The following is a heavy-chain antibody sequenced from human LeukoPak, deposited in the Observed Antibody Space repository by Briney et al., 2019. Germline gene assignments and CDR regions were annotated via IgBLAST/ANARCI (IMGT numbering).Heavy chain of an antibody. Sequence: GGSLRLSCAASGFTFSSYWMSWVRQAPGKGLEWVANIKQDVSEKYYVDSVKGRFTISRDNAKNSLYLKMNSLRAEDPAVYYCAPRDRYFDWPYSAPFDYWGQGTLVTVSS. CDR3: APRDRYFDWPYSAPFDY. CDR1: GFTFSSYW. V-gene: IGHV3-7*03. CDR2: IKQDVSEK. D-gene: IGHD3-9*01. J-gene: IGHJ4*02.